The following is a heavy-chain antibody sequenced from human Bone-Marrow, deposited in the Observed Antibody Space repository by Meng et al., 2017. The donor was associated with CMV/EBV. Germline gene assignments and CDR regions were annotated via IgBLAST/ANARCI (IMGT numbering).Heavy chain of an antibody. Sequence: QGQLGQAGAGVKKPGASVRFSFKASGYTFTGYYMYWVRQAPGQGLEWMGWINPNSGGTNYAQKFQGRVTMTRDTSISTAYMELSRLRSDDTAVYYCARGVAAPDYWGQGTLVTVSS. J-gene: IGHJ4*02. CDR3: ARGVAAPDY. CDR1: GYTFTGYY. CDR2: INPNSGGT. D-gene: IGHD6-6*01. V-gene: IGHV1-2*02.